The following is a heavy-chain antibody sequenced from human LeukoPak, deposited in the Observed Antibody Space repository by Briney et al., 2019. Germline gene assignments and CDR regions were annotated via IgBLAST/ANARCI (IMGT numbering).Heavy chain of an antibody. J-gene: IGHJ4*02. CDR3: AREGTAVDLDY. Sequence: GASVKVSCKVSGYTLTELSMHWVRQAPGKGLEWMGWINPNSGGTNYAQKFQGWVTMTRDTSISTAYMELSRLRSDDTAVYYCAREGTAVDLDYWGQGTLVTVSS. CDR1: GYTLTELS. V-gene: IGHV1-2*04. D-gene: IGHD6-19*01. CDR2: INPNSGGT.